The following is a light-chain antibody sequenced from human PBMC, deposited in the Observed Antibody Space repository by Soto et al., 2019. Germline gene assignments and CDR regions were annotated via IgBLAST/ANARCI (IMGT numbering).Light chain of an antibody. Sequence: EIVVTQSPGTLSLSPGERATLSCSASQSVSSNYLAWYQQKPGQAPRLLIYGASSRASDIPDRFSGSGSVTDFTLIISRLEPDDFAMYYCQQYGSTPFTFGPGTKVDVK. CDR2: GAS. CDR3: QQYGSTPFT. J-gene: IGKJ3*01. V-gene: IGKV3-20*01. CDR1: QSVSSNY.